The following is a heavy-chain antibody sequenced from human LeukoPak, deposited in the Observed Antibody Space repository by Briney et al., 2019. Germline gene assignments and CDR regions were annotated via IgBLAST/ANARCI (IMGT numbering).Heavy chain of an antibody. V-gene: IGHV4-4*02. CDR3: AACLSATWAIDY. D-gene: IGHD1-1*01. Sequence: SGTLSLTCAVSGGSISSSNWWSWVRQPPGKGLEWIGEIYHSGSTNYNPSLKSRVTISVDTSKNQFSLKLSSVTAADTAVYYCAACLSATWAIDYWGQGTLVTVSS. J-gene: IGHJ4*02. CDR2: IYHSGST. CDR1: GGSISSSNW.